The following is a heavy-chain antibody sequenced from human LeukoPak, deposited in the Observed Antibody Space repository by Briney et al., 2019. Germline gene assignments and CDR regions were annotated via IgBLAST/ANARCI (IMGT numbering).Heavy chain of an antibody. CDR3: ATGTDAYRSGC. D-gene: IGHD5-24*01. V-gene: IGHV3-66*01. J-gene: IGHJ1*01. Sequence: PGGSLRLSCAASGFSVSSNHMTWVRQAPGKGLEWVSTIYYDGNTYYADSVQGRFTISRDNSKNTLYFQMNSLRAEDTAVYYCATGTDAYRSGCWGLGTLVTVSS. CDR1: GFSVSSNH. CDR2: IYYDGNT.